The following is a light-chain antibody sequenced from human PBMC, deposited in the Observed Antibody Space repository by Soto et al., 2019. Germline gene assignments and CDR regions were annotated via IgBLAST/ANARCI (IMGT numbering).Light chain of an antibody. Sequence: EIVMTQSPATLSVSPGERATLSCMVSQSVSSNLAWYQQKPGQAPRLLIYGASTRATGIPARFSGSGSGTEFTLTISSLQSEDFAVYYCQQYNNWPLWTFGQGTKVDI. CDR3: QQYNNWPLWT. CDR1: QSVSSN. V-gene: IGKV3-15*01. J-gene: IGKJ1*01. CDR2: GAS.